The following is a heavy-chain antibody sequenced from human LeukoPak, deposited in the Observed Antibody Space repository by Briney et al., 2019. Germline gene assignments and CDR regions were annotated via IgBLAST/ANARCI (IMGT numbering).Heavy chain of an antibody. CDR3: ARSYCSSTTCYISWGSSDAFDI. CDR1: GGPISSGDYY. D-gene: IGHD2-2*01. CDR2: IYYSGST. J-gene: IGHJ3*02. V-gene: IGHV4-30-4*08. Sequence: SQTLSLTCTVSGGPISSGDYYWSWIRQPPGKGLEWIGYIYYSGSTYYNPSLTSRVTISVDTSKNQFSLKLSSVTAADTAVYYCARSYCSSTTCYISWGSSDAFDIWGQGTMVTVSS.